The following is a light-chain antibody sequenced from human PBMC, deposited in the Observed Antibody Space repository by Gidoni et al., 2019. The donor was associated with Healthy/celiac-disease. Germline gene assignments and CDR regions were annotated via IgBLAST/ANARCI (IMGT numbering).Light chain of an antibody. Sequence: IQLTQSPSSLSASVGDRVTIPCRASQGISNYLAWYQQKPGKVPKLLIYAASTLQSGVPSRFRGSGSGTDLTLTISRMQPEDVATYYGQKYNSDPRTFGQGTKVEIK. J-gene: IGKJ1*01. CDR2: AAS. V-gene: IGKV1-27*01. CDR1: QGISNY. CDR3: QKYNSDPRT.